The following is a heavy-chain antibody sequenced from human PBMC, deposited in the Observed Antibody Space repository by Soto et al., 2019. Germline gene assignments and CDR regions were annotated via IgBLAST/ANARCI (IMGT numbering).Heavy chain of an antibody. V-gene: IGHV3-23*01. CDR2: ISGSGGST. CDR1: GFTFSSYA. J-gene: IGHJ6*02. CDR3: AKGGSTRRWPCYYGMDV. D-gene: IGHD2-2*01. Sequence: EVQLLESGGGLVQPGGSLRLSCAASGFTFSSYAMSWVRQAPGKGLEWVSAISGSGGSTYYADSVKGRFTISRDNSKNTLYLQMNSLRAEDTAVYYCAKGGSTRRWPCYYGMDVWGQGTTVTVSS.